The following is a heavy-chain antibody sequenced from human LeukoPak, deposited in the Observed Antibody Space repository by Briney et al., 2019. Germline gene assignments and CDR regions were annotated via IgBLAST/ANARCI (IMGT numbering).Heavy chain of an antibody. D-gene: IGHD6-19*01. J-gene: IGHJ2*01. CDR1: GGSVSSGSYY. CDR3: AREEAGYSSGWYFDL. Sequence: SETLSLTCAVSGGSVSSGSYYWSWIRQPPGKGLEWIGYIYYSGSTNYNPSLKSRVTISVDTSKNQFSLKLSSVTAADTAVYYCAREEAGYSSGWYFDLWGRGTLVTVSS. CDR2: IYYSGST. V-gene: IGHV4-61*01.